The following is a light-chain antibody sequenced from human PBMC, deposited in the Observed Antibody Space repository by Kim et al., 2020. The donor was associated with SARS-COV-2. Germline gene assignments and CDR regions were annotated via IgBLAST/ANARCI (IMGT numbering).Light chain of an antibody. V-gene: IGKV3-20*01. CDR2: GTS. J-gene: IGKJ2*01. CDR1: QSVSRTF. Sequence: EIVLTQSPGTLSLSPGERATLSCRSSQSVSRTFLGWYQQKPGQAPRLLIYGTSSRATGIPDRFSGSGSGTDFTLTISRLEPEDSAVYYCQQCYNSPYTFGQGTKLEI. CDR3: QQCYNSPYT.